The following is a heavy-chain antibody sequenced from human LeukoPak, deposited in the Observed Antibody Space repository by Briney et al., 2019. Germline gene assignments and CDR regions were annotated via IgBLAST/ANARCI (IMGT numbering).Heavy chain of an antibody. CDR2: ISGSGGST. J-gene: IGHJ4*02. V-gene: IGHV3-23*01. Sequence: HPGGSLRLSCAASGFTFSSYAMSWVRQAPGKGLEWVSAISGSGGSTYYADSVKGRFTISRDNSKNTLYLQMNSLRAEDTAVYYCAKAGGRIHSSGYPYYFDYWGQGTLVTVSS. CDR3: AKAGGRIHSSGYPYYFDY. CDR1: GFTFSSYA. D-gene: IGHD3-22*01.